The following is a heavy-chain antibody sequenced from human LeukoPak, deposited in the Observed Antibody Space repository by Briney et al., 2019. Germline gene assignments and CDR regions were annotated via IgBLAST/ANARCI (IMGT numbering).Heavy chain of an antibody. CDR1: GYTFTSYY. J-gene: IGHJ4*02. V-gene: IGHV1-2*02. CDR3: ARDQRRSSTSCPDY. D-gene: IGHD2-2*01. CDR2: INPNSGGT. Sequence: GASVKVSCKASGYTFTSYYMHWVRQAPGQGLEWMGWINPNSGGTNYAQKFQGRVTMTTDTSTSTAYMELRSLRSDDTAVYYCARDQRRSSTSCPDYWGQGTLVTVSS.